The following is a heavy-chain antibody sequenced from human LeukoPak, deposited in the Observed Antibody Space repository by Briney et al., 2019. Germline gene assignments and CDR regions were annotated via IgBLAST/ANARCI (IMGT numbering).Heavy chain of an antibody. D-gene: IGHD3-22*01. Sequence: GGSLRLSCAASGFIFSNYWMSWVRQAPGKGLEWMANIKQDGSEKYYVDSVKGRFTVSRDNANNSLYLQMNSLRAEDTAVYYCARELTTYYYDSSGWFDPWGQGTLVTVSS. V-gene: IGHV3-7*01. CDR1: GFIFSNYW. J-gene: IGHJ5*02. CDR2: IKQDGSEK. CDR3: ARELTTYYYDSSGWFDP.